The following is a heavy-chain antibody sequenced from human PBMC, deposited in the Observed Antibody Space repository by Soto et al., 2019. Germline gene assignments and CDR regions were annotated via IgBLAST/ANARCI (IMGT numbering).Heavy chain of an antibody. D-gene: IGHD3-16*01. V-gene: IGHV4-34*01. J-gene: IGHJ4*02. CDR3: ARGQAGWLQFWGFDH. Sequence: QVQLQQWGAGLLKPSETLSLTCAVYDGPFSDYSWHWIRQPPGKGLEWIGEINHSGTSNYNPSLKSRVPISVDTSKSQFSLKVDSVTAADTAVYYCARGQAGWLQFWGFDHWGQGALVTVSS. CDR1: DGPFSDYS. CDR2: INHSGTS.